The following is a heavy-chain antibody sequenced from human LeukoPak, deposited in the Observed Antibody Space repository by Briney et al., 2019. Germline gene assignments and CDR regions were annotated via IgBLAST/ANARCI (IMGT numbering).Heavy chain of an antibody. Sequence: PGGSLRLSCAASGFTLSSYGMSWVRQAPGKGLEWVSAISGSGGNTYYADSVKGRFSISRDNSKNTLYLQLNSLRAEDTAVYYCAKDGRRISMIAVVRRGHYFDYWGQGTLVTVSS. CDR1: GFTLSSYG. J-gene: IGHJ4*02. CDR2: ISGSGGNT. V-gene: IGHV3-23*01. CDR3: AKDGRRISMIAVVRRGHYFDY. D-gene: IGHD3-22*01.